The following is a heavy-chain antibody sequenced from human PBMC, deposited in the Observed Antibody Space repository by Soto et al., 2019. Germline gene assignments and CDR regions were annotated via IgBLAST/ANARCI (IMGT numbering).Heavy chain of an antibody. CDR3: ARNMDYYYGPGSGNGHGF. D-gene: IGHD3-10*01. Sequence: QVQLVQSGAELKEPGDSVRVSCEASGYTFTAYYIHWVRQAPGQVLEWMGWINPRFGDTSYAQDFQGRVSMTRDTSISTLYMELSRLTSDDTAIYYCARNMDYYYGPGSGNGHGFWGQGTTVTVFS. CDR1: GYTFTAYY. V-gene: IGHV1-2*02. J-gene: IGHJ6*02. CDR2: INPRFGDT.